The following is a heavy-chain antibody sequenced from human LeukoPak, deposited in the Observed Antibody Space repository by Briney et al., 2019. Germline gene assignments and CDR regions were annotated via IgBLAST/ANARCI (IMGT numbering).Heavy chain of an antibody. CDR3: ARDRVGAGDYFDY. CDR2: INPNSGGT. Sequence: ASVKVSCKASGYTFTGYYMHWVRQAPGQGLEWMGWINPNSGGTNYAQKFQGRATMTRDTSISTAYMELSRLRSDDTAVYYCARDRVGAGDYFDYWGQGTLVTVSS. CDR1: GYTFTGYY. V-gene: IGHV1-2*02. J-gene: IGHJ4*02. D-gene: IGHD1-26*01.